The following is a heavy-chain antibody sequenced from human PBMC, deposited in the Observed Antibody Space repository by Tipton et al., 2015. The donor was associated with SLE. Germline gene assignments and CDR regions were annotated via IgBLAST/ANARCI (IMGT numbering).Heavy chain of an antibody. CDR2: INHSGST. J-gene: IGHJ2*01. CDR1: GGSFSGYY. V-gene: IGHV4-34*01. D-gene: IGHD3-22*01. CDR3: ARWGRTMIHWYFDL. Sequence: LSLTCAVYGGSFSGYYWSWIRQPPGKGLEWIGEINHSGSTNYNPSLKSRVTISVDASKNQFSLKLSSVTAADTAVYYCARWGRTMIHWYFDLWGRGTLVTVSS.